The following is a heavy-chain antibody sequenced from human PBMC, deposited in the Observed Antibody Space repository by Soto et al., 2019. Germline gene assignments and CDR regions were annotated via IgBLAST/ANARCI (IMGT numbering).Heavy chain of an antibody. V-gene: IGHV3-74*01. Sequence: GGSRRLSCAASGCTFSSYWMHWVRQAPGKGLVWVSRINSDGSSTSYADSVKGRFTISRDNAKNTLYLQMNSLRAEDTAVYYCARVGGATGTTLYAFDIWGQGTMVTVSS. CDR3: ARVGGATGTTLYAFDI. J-gene: IGHJ3*02. D-gene: IGHD1-7*01. CDR2: INSDGSST. CDR1: GCTFSSYW.